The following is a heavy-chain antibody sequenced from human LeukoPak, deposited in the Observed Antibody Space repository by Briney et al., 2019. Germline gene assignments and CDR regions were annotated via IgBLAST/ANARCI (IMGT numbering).Heavy chain of an antibody. CDR2: IHPSGIF. CDR1: GGSCDDYY. CDR3: ARGRDRSKAGDH. Sequence: SETLSLTCAVYGGSCDDYYCSWLRQPPGKGLEWIGEIHPSGIFYYNSSLLSRVTISIDTSKSQFSLRLTSVTAADTAFYYCARGRDRSKAGDHWGQGSPVTVSS. V-gene: IGHV4-34*01. D-gene: IGHD5-24*01. J-gene: IGHJ4*02.